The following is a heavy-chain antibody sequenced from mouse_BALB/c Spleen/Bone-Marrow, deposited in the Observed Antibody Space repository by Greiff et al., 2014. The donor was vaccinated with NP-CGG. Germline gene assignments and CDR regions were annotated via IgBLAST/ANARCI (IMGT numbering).Heavy chain of an antibody. V-gene: IGHV14-3*02. CDR1: GFNIKDTY. D-gene: IGHD2-1*01. Sequence: VQLQQSGAELVKPGASVKLSCTASGFNIKDTYMHWVKQRPEQGLEWIGRIDTANGNTKYDPKFQGKATITADTSSNTAYLQLSSLTSEDTAVYYCAIYYGNYHAMDYWGQGTSVTVSS. CDR2: IDTANGNT. CDR3: AIYYGNYHAMDY. J-gene: IGHJ4*01.